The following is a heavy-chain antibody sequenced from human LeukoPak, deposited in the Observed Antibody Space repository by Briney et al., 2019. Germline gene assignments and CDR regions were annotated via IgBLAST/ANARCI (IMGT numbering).Heavy chain of an antibody. D-gene: IGHD5-18*01. Sequence: GGSLRLSCAASGFTFSSYAMSWVRQAPGKGLEWVSAISGSSGTTYYADSVKGRFTISRDNSKDTLYLQMNSLRAEDSAVYYCVTLTGDRGYNYGRDAFDVWGQGTMVTVSS. J-gene: IGHJ3*01. CDR2: ISGSSGTT. CDR3: VTLTGDRGYNYGRDAFDV. CDR1: GFTFSSYA. V-gene: IGHV3-23*01.